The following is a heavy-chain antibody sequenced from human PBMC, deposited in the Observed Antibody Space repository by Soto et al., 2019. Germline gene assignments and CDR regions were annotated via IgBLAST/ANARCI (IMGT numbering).Heavy chain of an antibody. CDR1: GFTFSSYW. CDR3: ARRAIPGVQVYYYYYMDV. J-gene: IGHJ6*03. V-gene: IGHV3-7*01. Sequence: EVQLVESGGGLVQPGGSLRLSCAASGFTFSSYWMSWVRQAPGKGLEWVANIKQDGSEKYYVDSVKGRFTISRDNAKNSLYLQMNSLRAEDTAVYYCARRAIPGVQVYYYYYMDVWGKGTTVTVSS. CDR2: IKQDGSEK. D-gene: IGHD7-27*01.